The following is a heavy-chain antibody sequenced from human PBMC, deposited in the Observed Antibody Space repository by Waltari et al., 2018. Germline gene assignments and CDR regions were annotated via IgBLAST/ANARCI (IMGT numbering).Heavy chain of an antibody. CDR3: AREYNYFDF. CDR1: GYTFNAYA. J-gene: IGHJ4*02. V-gene: IGHV1-18*01. D-gene: IGHD1-20*01. CDR2: ISAYNGDT. Sequence: QVQLVQSGAEVKQPGASVKVSCKVSGYTFNAYALSWVRQAPGQGLEWMGWISAYNGDTNYAQKFQGRVTMTTDTSTNTAYMELKNLRSDDTAVYYCAREYNYFDFWGQGSLVTVSS.